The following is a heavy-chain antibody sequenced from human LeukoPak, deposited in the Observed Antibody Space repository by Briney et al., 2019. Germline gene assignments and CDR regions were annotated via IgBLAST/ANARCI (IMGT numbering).Heavy chain of an antibody. V-gene: IGHV3-23*01. CDR1: AFTLSTYA. Sequence: GGSLRLSCAASAFTLSTYAMSWVRQAPGKGLEWVSGISAGKGNTYYADSVKGRFTISRDNSKNTLYLQMNSLRAEDTAVYYCAKVVGAPSKWGQGTLVTVSS. J-gene: IGHJ4*02. CDR3: AKVVGAPSK. CDR2: ISAGKGNT. D-gene: IGHD1-26*01.